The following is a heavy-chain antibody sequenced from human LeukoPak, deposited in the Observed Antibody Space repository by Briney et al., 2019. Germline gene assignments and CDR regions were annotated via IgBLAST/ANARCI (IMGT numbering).Heavy chain of an antibody. CDR3: AKDALWFGELCYFDY. Sequence: GRSLRLACAASGFTFSNYIMHWVRQAPGKGLDWVAVILENGSNQYYADSVKGRFTISRDNSKNTLFLQMNSLRAEDTAVYYCAKDALWFGELCYFDYWGQGTLVTVSS. J-gene: IGHJ4*02. CDR2: ILENGSNQ. V-gene: IGHV3-30*04. CDR1: GFTFSNYI. D-gene: IGHD3-10*01.